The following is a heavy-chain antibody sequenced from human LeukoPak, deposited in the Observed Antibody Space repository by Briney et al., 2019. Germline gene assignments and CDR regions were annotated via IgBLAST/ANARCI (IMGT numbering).Heavy chain of an antibody. Sequence: GGSLRLSCAASGFTFSSYAMNWVRQAPGKGLEWVSYISSSGSTIYYADSVKGRFTVSRDNAENSLYLQMNNLRAEDTAVYYCARDSDSSGWLDYYMDVWGKGTTVTVSS. D-gene: IGHD6-19*01. CDR1: GFTFSSYA. V-gene: IGHV3-48*03. J-gene: IGHJ6*03. CDR3: ARDSDSSGWLDYYMDV. CDR2: ISSSGSTI.